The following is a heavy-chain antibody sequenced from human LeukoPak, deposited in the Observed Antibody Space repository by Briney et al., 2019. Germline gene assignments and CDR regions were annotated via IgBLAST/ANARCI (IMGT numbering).Heavy chain of an antibody. CDR1: GFTFSNYA. Sequence: PGGSLRLSCAASGFTFSNYAMHWVRQAPGKGLEWVAVISYDGSNKYYADSVKGRFTISRDNSKNTLYLRMNSLRAEDTAVYYCAKGQVRFLEWPDAFDIWGQGTVVTVSS. CDR3: AKGQVRFLEWPDAFDI. V-gene: IGHV3-30*04. CDR2: ISYDGSNK. J-gene: IGHJ3*02. D-gene: IGHD3-3*01.